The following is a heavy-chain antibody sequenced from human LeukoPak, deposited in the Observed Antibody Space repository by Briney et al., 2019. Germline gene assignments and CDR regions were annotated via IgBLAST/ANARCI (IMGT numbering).Heavy chain of an antibody. V-gene: IGHV3-21*01. Sequence: GGSLRLSCVASGFSLFSYSINWVRQAPGKGLEWVSSISGNTSYIYYADSVKGRFTLSRDNAENSLYLQMNSLRAEDTAVYYCAREEMGGTTRSGALTWGQGTLVTVSS. CDR3: AREEMGGTTRSGALT. CDR1: GFSLFSYS. J-gene: IGHJ5*02. CDR2: ISGNTSYI. D-gene: IGHD1-14*01.